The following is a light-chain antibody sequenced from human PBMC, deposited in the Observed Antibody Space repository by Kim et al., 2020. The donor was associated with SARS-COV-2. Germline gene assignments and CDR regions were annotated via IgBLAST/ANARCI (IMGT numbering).Light chain of an antibody. CDR3: QVWDSSSDRGV. J-gene: IGLJ3*02. V-gene: IGLV3-21*04. CDR1: NIGSKS. Sequence: APGKMAWITCGENNIGSKSVHWYQQKPGQAPVLVIYYDSDRPSGIPERFSGSNSGNTATLTISRVEAGDEADYYCQVWDSSSDRGVFGGGTQLTVL. CDR2: YDS.